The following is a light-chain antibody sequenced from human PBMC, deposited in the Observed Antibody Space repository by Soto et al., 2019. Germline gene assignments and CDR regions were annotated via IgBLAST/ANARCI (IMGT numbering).Light chain of an antibody. J-gene: IGKJ1*01. Sequence: DIQMTQSPSSLSASVGARVTITCRASQSIYNYLNWYQQKPGKAPELLVYDASSLQSGVPSRFSGSGSGTDFTLTINSLQPEDFATYYCQQTYSSPRTFGHGPKVEIK. CDR2: DAS. CDR1: QSIYNY. V-gene: IGKV1-39*01. CDR3: QQTYSSPRT.